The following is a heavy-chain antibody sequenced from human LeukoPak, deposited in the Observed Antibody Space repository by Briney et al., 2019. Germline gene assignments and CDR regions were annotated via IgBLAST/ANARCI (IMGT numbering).Heavy chain of an antibody. CDR3: ARARTRIAVAAPDY. CDR2: IIPIFGTA. Sequence: SVKVSCKASGGTFSSYAISWVRRAPGQGLEWMGGIIPIFGTANYAQKFQGRVTITADESTSTAYMGLSSLRSEDTAVYYCARARTRIAVAAPDYWGQGTLVTVSS. J-gene: IGHJ4*02. D-gene: IGHD6-19*01. V-gene: IGHV1-69*13. CDR1: GGTFSSYA.